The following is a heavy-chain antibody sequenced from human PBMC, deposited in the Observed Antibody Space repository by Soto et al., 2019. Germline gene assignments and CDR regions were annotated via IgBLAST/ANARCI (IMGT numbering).Heavy chain of an antibody. J-gene: IGHJ6*01. CDR1: GYTFTSYG. V-gene: IGHV1-18*01. CDR2: ISAYNGNT. CDR3: ARADHYYDSSGSTYPYGMDV. D-gene: IGHD3-22*01. Sequence: ASVKVSCKASGYTFTSYGISWVRQAPGQGLEWMGWISAYNGNTNYAQKLQGRVTMTTDTSTSTAYMELRSLRSDDTAVYYCARADHYYDSSGSTYPYGMDVWGQGTTVTVSS.